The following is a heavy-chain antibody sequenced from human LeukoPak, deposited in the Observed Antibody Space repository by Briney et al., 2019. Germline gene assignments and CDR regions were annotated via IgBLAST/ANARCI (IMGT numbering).Heavy chain of an antibody. D-gene: IGHD1-26*01. V-gene: IGHV1-18*01. CDR1: GYTFTNYG. CDR3: AREGGVGPTAPPDYYSYQMDV. J-gene: IGHJ6*03. Sequence: EASVKVSCKASGYTFTNYGISWVRQAPGQGLEWMGWISPYTTKTNYAQSLQGRVTMTTDTSTSTAYMELRSLRSDDTAVYYCAREGGVGPTAPPDYYSYQMDVWGKGTTVTVSS. CDR2: ISPYTTKT.